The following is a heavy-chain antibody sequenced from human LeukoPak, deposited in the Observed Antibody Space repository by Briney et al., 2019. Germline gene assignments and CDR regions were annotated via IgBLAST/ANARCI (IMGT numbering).Heavy chain of an antibody. D-gene: IGHD6-6*01. J-gene: IGHJ4*02. CDR3: ARSIAARPEPNY. Sequence: SSETLSLTCTVSGGSVSSGSYYWSWIRQPPGKGLEWIGYIYYSGSTNYNPSLKSRVTISVDTSKNQFSLKLSSVTAADMAVYYCARSIAARPEPNYWGQGTLVTVSS. V-gene: IGHV4-61*01. CDR1: GGSVSSGSYY. CDR2: IYYSGST.